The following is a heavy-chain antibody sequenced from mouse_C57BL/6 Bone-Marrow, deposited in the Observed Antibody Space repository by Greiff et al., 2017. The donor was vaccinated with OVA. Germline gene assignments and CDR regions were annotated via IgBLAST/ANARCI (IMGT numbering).Heavy chain of an antibody. D-gene: IGHD2-4*01. J-gene: IGHJ3*01. V-gene: IGHV2-2*01. CDR2: IWSGGST. Sequence: VQRVESGPGLVQPSQSLSITCTVSGFSLTSYGVHWVRQSPGKGLEWLGVIWSGGSTDYNAAFISRLSISKDNSKSQVFFKMNSLQADDTAIYYCARGGLRRSWFAYWGQGTLVTVSA. CDR1: GFSLTSYG. CDR3: ARGGLRRSWFAY.